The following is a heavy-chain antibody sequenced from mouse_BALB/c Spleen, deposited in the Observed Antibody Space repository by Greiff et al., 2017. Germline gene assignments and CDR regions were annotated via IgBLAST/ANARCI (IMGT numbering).Heavy chain of an antibody. Sequence: QVQLQQSGAELAKPGASVKMSCKASGYTFTSYWMHWVKQRPGQGLEWIGYINPSTGYTEYNQKFKDKATLTADKSSSTAYMQLSSLTSEDSAVYYCAREGGLRRYFDVWGAGTTVTVSS. J-gene: IGHJ1*01. CDR3: AREGGLRRYFDV. CDR2: INPSTGYT. D-gene: IGHD2-2*01. CDR1: GYTFTSYW. V-gene: IGHV1-7*01.